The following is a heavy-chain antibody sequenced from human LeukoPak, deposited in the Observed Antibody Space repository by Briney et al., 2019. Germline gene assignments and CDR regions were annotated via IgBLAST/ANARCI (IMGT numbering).Heavy chain of an antibody. CDR1: GGSFSGYY. J-gene: IGHJ3*02. CDR3: ARHPITMVRGVITTNDAFDI. Sequence: PSETLSLTCAVYGGSFSGYYWSWIRQPPGKGLEWIGEINHSGSTNYNPSLKSRVTISVDTSKNQFSLKLSSVTAADTAVYYCARHPITMVRGVITTNDAFDIWGQGTMVTVSS. CDR2: INHSGST. V-gene: IGHV4-34*01. D-gene: IGHD3-10*01.